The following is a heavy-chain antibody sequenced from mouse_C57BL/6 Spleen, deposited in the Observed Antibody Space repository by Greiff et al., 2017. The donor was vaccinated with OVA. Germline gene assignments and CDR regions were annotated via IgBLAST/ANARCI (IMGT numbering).Heavy chain of an antibody. CDR3: AGYFDV. V-gene: IGHV1-50*01. CDR1: GYTFTSYW. CDR2: IDPSDSYT. J-gene: IGHJ1*03. Sequence: VQLQQSGAELVKPGASVKLSCKASGYTFTSYWMQWVKQRPGQGLEWIGEIDPSDSYTNYNQKFKGKATLTVDTSSSTAYMQLSSLTSEDSAVYYCAGYFDVWGTGTTVTVSS.